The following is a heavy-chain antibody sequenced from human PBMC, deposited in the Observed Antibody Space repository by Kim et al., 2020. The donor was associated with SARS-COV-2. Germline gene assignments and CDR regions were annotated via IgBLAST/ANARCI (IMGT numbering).Heavy chain of an antibody. V-gene: IGHV4-59*01. D-gene: IGHD6-19*01. J-gene: IGHJ4*02. CDR3: ARARIAVAGHYFDY. Sequence: TPPTNSRVTISGDTSKTRFSLKLTSVTAADTAVYYCARARIAVAGHYFDYWGQGTLVTVSS.